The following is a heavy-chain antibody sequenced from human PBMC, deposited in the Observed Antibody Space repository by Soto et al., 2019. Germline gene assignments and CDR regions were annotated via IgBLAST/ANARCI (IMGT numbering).Heavy chain of an antibody. V-gene: IGHV4-31*02. CDR2: IYYSGST. J-gene: IGHJ4*02. CDR1: GGSISSGVYY. CDR3: ARTTAVPNTLRSRYFFDY. Sequence: SETLSRTCTVSGGSISSGVYYWIWIRQHPGKVLEWIGYIYYSGSTYYNPSLKSRVTISVDLSKNRFSLRLSSVTTADTALYYCARTTAVPNTLRSRYFFDYWGQGTLVTVSS. D-gene: IGHD4-17*01.